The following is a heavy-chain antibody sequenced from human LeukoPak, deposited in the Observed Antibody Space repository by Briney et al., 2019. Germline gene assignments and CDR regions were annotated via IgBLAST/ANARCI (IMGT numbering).Heavy chain of an antibody. CDR1: GGSFSGYY. V-gene: IGHV4-34*01. CDR2: INHSGST. J-gene: IGHJ4*02. D-gene: IGHD6-6*01. Sequence: SETLSLTCAVYGGSFSGYYWSWIRQPPGKGLEWIGEINHSGSTNYNPSLKSRVTISVDTSKNQFSLKLSSVTAADTAVYYCARAKGSSSSDFDYWGQGTLSPPPQ. CDR3: ARAKGSSSSDFDY.